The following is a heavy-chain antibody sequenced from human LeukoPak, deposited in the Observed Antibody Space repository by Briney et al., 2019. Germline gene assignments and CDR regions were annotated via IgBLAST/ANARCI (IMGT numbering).Heavy chain of an antibody. Sequence: ESGPTLVKPTQTLTLTCTFSGFSLSTSGVGVGWIRQPPGKALEWLALIYWNDDKRYSPSLKSRLTITKDTSKNQVVLTMTNMDPVDTATYYCAHSYFGWLVLGDWFDPWGQGTLVTVSS. CDR3: AHSYFGWLVLGDWFDP. CDR2: IYWNDDK. J-gene: IGHJ5*02. CDR1: GFSLSTSGVG. D-gene: IGHD6-19*01. V-gene: IGHV2-5*01.